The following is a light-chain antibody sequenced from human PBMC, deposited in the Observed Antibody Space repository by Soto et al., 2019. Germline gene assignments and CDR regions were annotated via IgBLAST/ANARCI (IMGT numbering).Light chain of an antibody. J-gene: IGKJ4*01. V-gene: IGKV3-15*01. CDR3: QQYQTWPPLT. Sequence: EIVMTQSPASLSVSPGERATLSCRASRSVSSNLAWYQHKPGQAPRLLIYGASTRATAIPARFSDSGSGTEFTLTISSLQSEDFAVYYCQQYQTWPPLTFGGGTKVEIK. CDR2: GAS. CDR1: RSVSSN.